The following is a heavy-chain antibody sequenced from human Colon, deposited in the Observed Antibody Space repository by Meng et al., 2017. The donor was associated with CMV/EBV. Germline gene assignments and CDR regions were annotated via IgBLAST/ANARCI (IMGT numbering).Heavy chain of an antibody. D-gene: IGHD1-26*01. V-gene: IGHV4-61*01. CDR3: ARNLGWERLEY. Sequence: SGPTLVKPTQTLSLTCSVSGGSVNTGNFYWSWIRQPPGKTLEWIAYVFYTGTANYNPSLQSRVTISVDTSKNQFSLKLNSVTAADTAVYYCARNLGWERLEYWGQGILVTVSS. J-gene: IGHJ4*02. CDR1: GGSVNTGNFY. CDR2: VFYTGTA.